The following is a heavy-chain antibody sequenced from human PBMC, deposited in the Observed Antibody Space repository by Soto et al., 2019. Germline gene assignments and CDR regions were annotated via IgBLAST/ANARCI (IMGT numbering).Heavy chain of an antibody. CDR2: IYYSGST. Sequence: SETLSLTCTVSGGSISSSGYYWGWIRQPPGKGLEWIGNIYYSGSTNYNPSLKSRVTISVDTSKNQFSLKVSSVTAAGTAVYYCARRSYYGSGSIFDYWGQGTLVTVSS. D-gene: IGHD3-10*01. CDR1: GGSISSSGYY. CDR3: ARRSYYGSGSIFDY. J-gene: IGHJ4*02. V-gene: IGHV4-39*01.